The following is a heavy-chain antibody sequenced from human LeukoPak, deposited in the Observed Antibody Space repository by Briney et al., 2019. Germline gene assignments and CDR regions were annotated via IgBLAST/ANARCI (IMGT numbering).Heavy chain of an antibody. J-gene: IGHJ4*02. D-gene: IGHD6-13*01. V-gene: IGHV3-74*01. CDR1: GFTFSSYW. CDR2: INSDGSST. CDR3: ARRIAAAAAPYYFDY. Sequence: GGSLRLSCAASGFTFSSYWMHWVRQAPGKGLLWVSRINSDGSSTSYADSVKGRFTISRDNAKNTLYLQMNSLRAEDSAVYYCARRIAAAAAPYYFDYWGQGTLVTVSS.